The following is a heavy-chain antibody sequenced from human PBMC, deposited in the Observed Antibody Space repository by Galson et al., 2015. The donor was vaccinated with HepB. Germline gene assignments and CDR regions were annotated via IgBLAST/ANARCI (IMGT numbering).Heavy chain of an antibody. Sequence: SLRLSCAASGFTVSSNYMSWVRQAPGKGLEWVSVIYSGGSTYYADSVKGRFTISRDNSKNTLYLQMNSLRAEDTAVYYCARDRGGSSGWYPDLDCWGQGTLVTVSS. V-gene: IGHV3-66*01. CDR1: GFTVSSNY. J-gene: IGHJ4*02. CDR3: ARDRGGSSGWYPDLDC. D-gene: IGHD6-19*01. CDR2: IYSGGST.